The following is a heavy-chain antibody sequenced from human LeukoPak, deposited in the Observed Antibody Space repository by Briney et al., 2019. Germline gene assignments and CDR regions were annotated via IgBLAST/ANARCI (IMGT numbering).Heavy chain of an antibody. Sequence: ASVKVSCKASGYTFTSYGIIWVRQAPGQGLEWMGWINTYNGNTKYAKKLQGRVTMTTDTSTTTAYMELRSLRSDDTAVYYCARDSLRDGYNPYWGQGTLVTVSS. CDR2: INTYNGNT. CDR1: GYTFTSYG. CDR3: ARDSLRDGYNPY. D-gene: IGHD5-24*01. J-gene: IGHJ4*02. V-gene: IGHV1-18*01.